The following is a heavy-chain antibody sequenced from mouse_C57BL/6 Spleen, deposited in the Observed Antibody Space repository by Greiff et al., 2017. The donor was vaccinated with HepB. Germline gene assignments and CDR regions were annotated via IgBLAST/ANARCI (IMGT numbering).Heavy chain of an antibody. CDR2: IDPSDSYT. Sequence: QVQLKQPGAELVMPGASVKLSCKASGYTFTSYWMHWVKQRPGQGLEWIGEIDPSDSYTNYNQKFKGKSTLTVDKSSSTAYMQLSSLTSEDSAVYYCARSTGTAWFAYWGQGTLVTVSA. CDR3: ARSTGTAWFAY. J-gene: IGHJ3*01. CDR1: GYTFTSYW. V-gene: IGHV1-69*01. D-gene: IGHD4-1*02.